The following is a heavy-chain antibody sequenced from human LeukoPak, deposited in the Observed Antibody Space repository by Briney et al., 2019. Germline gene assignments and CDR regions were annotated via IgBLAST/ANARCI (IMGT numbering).Heavy chain of an antibody. V-gene: IGHV4-59*01. CDR3: VRSDDFWSGYYGY. Sequence: SETLSLTCTVSGGSISSYCWSWIRQPPGKGLEWIGYIFYSGSTNYNPSLKSRVIISVDTSKNQFSLKLSSVTAADTAVYYCVRSDDFWSGYYGYWGRGTLVTVSS. D-gene: IGHD3-3*01. CDR2: IFYSGST. CDR1: GGSISSYC. J-gene: IGHJ4*02.